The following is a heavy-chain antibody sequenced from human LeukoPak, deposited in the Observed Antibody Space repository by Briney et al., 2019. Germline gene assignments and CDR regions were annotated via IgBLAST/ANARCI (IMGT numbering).Heavy chain of an antibody. CDR1: GGSFSGYY. Sequence: SETLSLTCAVYGGSFSGYYWSWIRQPPGKGLEWIGEINHSGSTNYNPSLKSRVTISVDTSKNQFSLKLSSVTAADTAVYYCARMSGYYGSGSYYKGTYYFDYWGRGTLVTVSS. J-gene: IGHJ4*02. V-gene: IGHV4-34*01. CDR2: INHSGST. CDR3: ARMSGYYGSGSYYKGTYYFDY. D-gene: IGHD3-10*01.